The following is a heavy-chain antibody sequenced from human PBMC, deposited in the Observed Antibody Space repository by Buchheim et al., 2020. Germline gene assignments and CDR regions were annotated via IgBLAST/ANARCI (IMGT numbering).Heavy chain of an antibody. J-gene: IGHJ3*02. CDR3: ARQVVAAAIQGRDAFDI. CDR1: GHNFSNFW. Sequence: EVQLVQSGAEVKKPGESLKISCQGSGHNFSNFWIGWVRQMPGKGLEWIGIIYPADSDTRYSPSFQGKVTISADKSISTTYSQWSSLKASDSAMYYCARQVVAAAIQGRDAFDIWGQGT. CDR2: IYPADSDT. V-gene: IGHV5-51*01. D-gene: IGHD2-2*02.